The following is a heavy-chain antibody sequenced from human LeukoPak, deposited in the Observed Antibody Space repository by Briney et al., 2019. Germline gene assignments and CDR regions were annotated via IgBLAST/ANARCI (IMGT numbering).Heavy chain of an antibody. V-gene: IGHV4-4*07. Sequence: SETLSLTCTVSGGSISNYYWSWIRQPAGKGLEWIGRMYCSGSSNYNPSLKTRVTMSVDTSKNQFSLKLSSVTAADTAVYYCAREGEDDILTGYYHPFDYWGQGTLVTVSS. CDR2: MYCSGSS. D-gene: IGHD3-9*01. CDR1: GGSISNYY. J-gene: IGHJ4*02. CDR3: AREGEDDILTGYYHPFDY.